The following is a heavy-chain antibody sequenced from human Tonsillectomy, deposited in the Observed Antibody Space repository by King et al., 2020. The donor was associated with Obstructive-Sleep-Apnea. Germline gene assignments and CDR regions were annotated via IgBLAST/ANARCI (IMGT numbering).Heavy chain of an antibody. CDR2: IWFDGSNK. Sequence: VQLVESGGGVVQPGRSLRLSCAASGFTFSSYGMHWVRQAPGKGLEWVAVIWFDGSNKYYADSIKGRFTISRDNSKNTLYLQMNSLRAEDTAVYYCAKDFTQYQLLGDDAFDIWGQGTMVSVSS. CDR3: AKDFTQYQLLGDDAFDI. D-gene: IGHD2-2*01. CDR1: GFTFSSYG. J-gene: IGHJ3*02. V-gene: IGHV3-33*06.